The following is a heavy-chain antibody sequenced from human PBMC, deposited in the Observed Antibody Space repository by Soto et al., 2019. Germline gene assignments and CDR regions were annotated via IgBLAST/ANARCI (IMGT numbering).Heavy chain of an antibody. CDR2: ISSSGSTV. V-gene: IGHV3-48*03. D-gene: IGHD5-12*01. Sequence: GGSLRLSCAASRFTFSTYEMHWFLQAPGKGLEWVSCISSSGSTVYYADSVKGRFTISRDNTRNSLYLQMNSLRDEDTALYYCVRYCTTTLCNGVATRTFDYWGQGTLVTVSS. J-gene: IGHJ4*02. CDR3: VRYCTTTLCNGVATRTFDY. CDR1: RFTFSTYE.